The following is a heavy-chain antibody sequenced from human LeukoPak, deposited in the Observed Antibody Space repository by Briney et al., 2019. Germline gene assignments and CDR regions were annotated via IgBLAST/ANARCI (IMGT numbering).Heavy chain of an antibody. V-gene: IGHV4-39*07. D-gene: IGHD3-10*01. CDR2: IYYSGST. CDR3: ARDRDYYGSGSSLDY. J-gene: IGHJ4*02. Sequence: KSSETLSLTCTVSGGSISSSSYYWGWIRQPPGKGLEWIGSIYYSGSTYYNPSLKSRVTISVDTSKNQFSLKLSSVTAADTAVYYCARDRDYYGSGSSLDYWGQGTLVTVSS. CDR1: GGSISSSSYY.